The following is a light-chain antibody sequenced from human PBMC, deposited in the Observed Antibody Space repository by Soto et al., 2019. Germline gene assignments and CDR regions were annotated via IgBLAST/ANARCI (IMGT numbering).Light chain of an antibody. J-gene: IGKJ1*01. CDR3: QQFNSDSPA. V-gene: IGKV1-5*03. CDR1: QSIGTW. CDR2: KAS. Sequence: DIQMTQSPSTLSASVEDRVTITCRASQSIGTWLAWYQQKLGKAPKLLIYKASSLESGVPARFSGSGSGTEFTLTISSLQPDDFATYYCQQFNSDSPAFGQGTKV.